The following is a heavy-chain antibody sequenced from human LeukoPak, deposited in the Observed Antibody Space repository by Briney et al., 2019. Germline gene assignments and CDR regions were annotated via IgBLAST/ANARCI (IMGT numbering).Heavy chain of an antibody. CDR1: GFTFSSYA. Sequence: GGSLRLSCATSGFTFSSYAVAWVRQAPGKGLEWVSSISNTGSNTYYADSVKGRFTISRDNSKNTLSLQMNSLTAEDTAVYYCAARRGYCRYMDVWGKGTTVTVSS. CDR3: AARRGYCRYMDV. V-gene: IGHV3-23*01. CDR2: ISNTGSNT. D-gene: IGHD2-2*03. J-gene: IGHJ6*03.